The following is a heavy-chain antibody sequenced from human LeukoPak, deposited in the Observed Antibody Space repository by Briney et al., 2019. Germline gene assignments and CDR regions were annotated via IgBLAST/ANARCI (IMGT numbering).Heavy chain of an antibody. Sequence: SETLSLTCAVYGGSFSGYYWSWIRQPPGKGLEWIGEINHSGSTNYNPSLKSRVTISVDTSKNQFSLKLSSVTAADTAVYYCARGTRELLTGFDYWGQGTLVTVSS. CDR3: ARGTRELLTGFDY. CDR1: GGSFSGYY. V-gene: IGHV4-34*01. D-gene: IGHD3-9*01. J-gene: IGHJ4*02. CDR2: INHSGST.